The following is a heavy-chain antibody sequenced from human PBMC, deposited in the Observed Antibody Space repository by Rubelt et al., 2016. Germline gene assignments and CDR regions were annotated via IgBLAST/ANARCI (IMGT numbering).Heavy chain of an antibody. Sequence: QVQLVQSGAEVKKPGASVKVSCKASGYTFTSYGISWVRQAPGQGLEWMGWLSAYNGNTNYAQKFRGRVTMAPDSSPTTAYMELRSLRSDDTAVYYCARDVGADWSIDAFDIWGQGTVVTVSS. J-gene: IGHJ3*02. D-gene: IGHD3-9*01. V-gene: IGHV1-18*01. CDR2: LSAYNGNT. CDR1: GYTFTSYG. CDR3: ARDVGADWSIDAFDI.